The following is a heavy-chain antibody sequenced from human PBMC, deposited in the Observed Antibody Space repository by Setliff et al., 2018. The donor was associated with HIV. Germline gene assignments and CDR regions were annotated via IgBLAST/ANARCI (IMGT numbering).Heavy chain of an antibody. CDR3: ATVIYYSSGSYSLDY. Sequence: SVKVSCKASGDTLSNYATSWVRQAPGQGLEWMGGIIPIFGTANYAQKFEGRVTITADKSTGKAYLEVSSLRSEDTAVYYCATVIYYSSGSYSLDYWGQPTLVTVSS. CDR2: IIPIFGTA. J-gene: IGHJ4*02. V-gene: IGHV1-69*06. D-gene: IGHD3-10*01. CDR1: GDTLSNYA.